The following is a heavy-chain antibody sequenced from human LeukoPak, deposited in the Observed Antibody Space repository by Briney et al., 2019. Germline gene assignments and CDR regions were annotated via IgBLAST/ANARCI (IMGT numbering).Heavy chain of an antibody. D-gene: IGHD2-15*01. J-gene: IGHJ6*03. CDR1: GGSFSGYY. CDR3: ARAADQAMVVVAAMDQSYMDV. Sequence: SETLSLTCAVYGGSFSGYYWSWIRQPPGKGLEWNGEINHSGSTNSNPSLKSRVTISVDTSKNQFSLKLSSVTAADTAVYYCARAADQAMVVVAAMDQSYMDVWGKGTTVTVSS. V-gene: IGHV4-34*01. CDR2: INHSGST.